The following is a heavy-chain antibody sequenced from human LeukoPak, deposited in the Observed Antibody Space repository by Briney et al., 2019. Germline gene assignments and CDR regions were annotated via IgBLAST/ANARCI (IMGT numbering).Heavy chain of an antibody. V-gene: IGHV3-33*01. D-gene: IGHD5-12*01. CDR3: ARANTYDSNYYYGMDV. J-gene: IGHJ6*02. Sequence: GGSLRLSCAASGFTFSSYGMHWVRQAPGKGLEWVAVIWYDGSNKYYADSVKGRFTIFRDNSKNTLYLQMNSLRAEDTAVYYCARANTYDSNYYYGMDVWGQGTTVTVSS. CDR1: GFTFSSYG. CDR2: IWYDGSNK.